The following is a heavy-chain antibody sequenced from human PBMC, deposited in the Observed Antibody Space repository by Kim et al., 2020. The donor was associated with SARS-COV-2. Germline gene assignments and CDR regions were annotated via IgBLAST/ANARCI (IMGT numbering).Heavy chain of an antibody. V-gene: IGHV3-30-3*01. Sequence: GGSLRLSCAASGFTFSSYAMHWVRQAPGKGLEWVAVISYDGSNKYYADSVKGRFTISRDNSKNTLYLQMNSLRAEDTAVYYCARDGSSGGIFDYWGQGTLVTVSS. J-gene: IGHJ4*02. CDR1: GFTFSSYA. CDR3: ARDGSSGGIFDY. CDR2: ISYDGSNK. D-gene: IGHD3-22*01.